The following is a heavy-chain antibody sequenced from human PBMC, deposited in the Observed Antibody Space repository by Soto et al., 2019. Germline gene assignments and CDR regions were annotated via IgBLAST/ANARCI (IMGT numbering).Heavy chain of an antibody. J-gene: IGHJ4*02. CDR3: ARGMTTVTTWFDY. CDR2: IYSAGST. D-gene: IGHD4-17*01. CDR1: GFTVSSNY. Sequence: GGSLRLSCAASGFTVSSNYMSWVRQAPGKGLEWVSVIYSAGSTYYADSVKGRFTISRDTSKNTLYLQMNSLRAEDTAVYYCARGMTTVTTWFDYWGQGTLVTVSS. V-gene: IGHV3-53*01.